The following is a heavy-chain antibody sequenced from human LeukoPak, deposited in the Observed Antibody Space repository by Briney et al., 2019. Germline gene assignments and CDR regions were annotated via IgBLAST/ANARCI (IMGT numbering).Heavy chain of an antibody. V-gene: IGHV1-18*01. J-gene: IGHJ4*02. CDR3: ARGFRECSDTSCYTRGSFDF. CDR1: GYTFTSNG. CDR2: ISAYNGNR. D-gene: IGHD2-2*02. Sequence: ASVKVSCKASGYTFTSNGISWVRQAPGQGLEWMAWISAYNGNRKYAQKFQGRVTITADDSTSTAYMELSSLRSEDTAIYYCARGFRECSDTSCYTRGSFDFWGQGTLVSVSS.